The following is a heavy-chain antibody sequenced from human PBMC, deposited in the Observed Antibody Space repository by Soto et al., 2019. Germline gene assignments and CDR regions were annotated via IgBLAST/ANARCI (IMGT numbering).Heavy chain of an antibody. V-gene: IGHV3-72*01. D-gene: IGHD2-15*01. CDR1: GFTFSDYY. Sequence: ESGGDLVQPGGSLRLSCAASGFTFSDYYMDWVRQTPGKGLEWVGRSRNKAHSYTTKYAASVQGRFTISRDASKNSFYLQMDSLTTEDTAVYYCARGSSGGSSATDCGLDVWGQGTTVIVSS. J-gene: IGHJ6*02. CDR2: SRNKAHSYTT. CDR3: ARGSSGGSSATDCGLDV.